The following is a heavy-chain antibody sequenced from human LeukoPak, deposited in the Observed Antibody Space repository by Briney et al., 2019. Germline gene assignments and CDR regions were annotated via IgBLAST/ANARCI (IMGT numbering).Heavy chain of an antibody. D-gene: IGHD2-2*01. J-gene: IGHJ4*02. CDR2: IYHSGST. Sequence: SETLSPTCAVSGYSISSGYYWGWIRQPPGKGLEWIGSIYHSGSTYYNPSLKSRVTISVDTSKNQFSLKLSSVTAADTAVYYCARVEYCSSTSCFMETDYWGQGTLVTVSS. CDR3: ARVEYCSSTSCFMETDY. CDR1: GYSISSGYY. V-gene: IGHV4-38-2*01.